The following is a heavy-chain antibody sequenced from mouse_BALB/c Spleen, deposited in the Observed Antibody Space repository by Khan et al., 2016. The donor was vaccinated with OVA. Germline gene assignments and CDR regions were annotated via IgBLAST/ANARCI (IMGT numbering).Heavy chain of an antibody. CDR2: IWSAGST. Sequence: VQLQESGPGLVQPSQSLSITCTVSGFSLNNYSVHWVRQSPGKGLEWLGVIWSAGSTDYNAAFLSRLTISKDNSRSQVFFKMNSLQPNDTAIYYCARRGYDYGRGALFAYWGQGTLVTVSA. J-gene: IGHJ3*01. CDR1: GFSLNNYS. D-gene: IGHD2-4*01. CDR3: ARRGYDYGRGALFAY. V-gene: IGHV2-2*02.